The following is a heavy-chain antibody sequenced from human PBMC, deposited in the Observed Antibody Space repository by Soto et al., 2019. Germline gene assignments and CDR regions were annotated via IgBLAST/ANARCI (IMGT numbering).Heavy chain of an antibody. CDR3: ARSSAPYYYDSSGYFLFDY. V-gene: IGHV3-48*03. Sequence: PGGSLRLSCAASGFTFSSYEMNWVRQAPGKGLEWVSYISSSGSTIYYADSVKGRFTISRDNAKNSLYLQMNSLRAEDTAVYYCARSSAPYYYDSSGYFLFDYWGQGTLVTVSS. CDR1: GFTFSSYE. J-gene: IGHJ4*02. D-gene: IGHD3-22*01. CDR2: ISSSGSTI.